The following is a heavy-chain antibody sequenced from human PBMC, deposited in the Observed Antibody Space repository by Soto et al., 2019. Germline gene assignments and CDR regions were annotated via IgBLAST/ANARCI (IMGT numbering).Heavy chain of an antibody. CDR1: GFSLTTDRVG. J-gene: IGHJ4*02. V-gene: IGHV2-5*02. Sequence: QITLKESGPTLVKPTQTLTLTCTFSGFSLTTDRVGVGWIRQPPGEALEWLAVIYWDDSKPYRPSLESRLTITKDTSKSQVALTRTNMYSLDTATYYCAHAYGGRSLYWGQGTLVTVSS. CDR2: IYWDDSK. CDR3: AHAYGGRSLY. D-gene: IGHD1-26*01.